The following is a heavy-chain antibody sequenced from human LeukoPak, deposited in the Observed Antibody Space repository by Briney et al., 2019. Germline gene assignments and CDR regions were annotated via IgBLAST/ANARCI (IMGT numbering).Heavy chain of an antibody. CDR2: IIPIFGTA. Sequence: SVKVSCKASGGTFSSYAISWVRQAPGQGLEWMGGIIPIFGTADYAQKFQGRVTITADESTSTAYMELSSLRSEDTAVYYCASAGWPRWELLDEWGQGTLVTVSS. V-gene: IGHV1-69*01. CDR1: GGTFSSYA. J-gene: IGHJ4*02. D-gene: IGHD1-26*01. CDR3: ASAGWPRWELLDE.